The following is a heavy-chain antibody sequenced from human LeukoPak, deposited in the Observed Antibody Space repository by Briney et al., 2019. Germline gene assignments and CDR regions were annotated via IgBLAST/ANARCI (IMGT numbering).Heavy chain of an antibody. CDR1: GGSISSYY. Sequence: PSETLSLTCTVSGGSISSYYWSWIRQPPGKGLEWIGYIYYSGSTNYNPSLKSRVTISVDTSKNQFSLKLSSVTAADTAVYYCARHQVKFSGWFPYFDYWGQGTLVTVSS. CDR3: ARHQVKFSGWFPYFDY. V-gene: IGHV4-59*08. D-gene: IGHD6-19*01. CDR2: IYYSGST. J-gene: IGHJ4*02.